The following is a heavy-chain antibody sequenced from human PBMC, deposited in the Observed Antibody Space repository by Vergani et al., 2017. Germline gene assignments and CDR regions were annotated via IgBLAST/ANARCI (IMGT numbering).Heavy chain of an antibody. Sequence: EVQLVPSGAEVKKPGESLKISCKGSGYSFTSYWIGWVRQMPGKGLEWMGIIYPGDSDTRYSPSFQGQVTISADKSISTAYLQWSSLKASDTAMYYCARPGYYDSSGYYTLHAFDIWGQGTMVTVSS. J-gene: IGHJ3*02. D-gene: IGHD3-22*01. CDR3: ARPGYYDSSGYYTLHAFDI. CDR2: IYPGDSDT. CDR1: GYSFTSYW. V-gene: IGHV5-51*03.